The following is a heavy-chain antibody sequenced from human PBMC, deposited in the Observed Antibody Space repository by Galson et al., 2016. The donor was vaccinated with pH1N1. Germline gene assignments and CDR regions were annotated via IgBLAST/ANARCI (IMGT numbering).Heavy chain of an antibody. CDR2: ICAGDSDT. V-gene: IGHV5-51*01. D-gene: IGHD3-16*01. CDR1: GYSFTTSW. J-gene: IGHJ4*02. Sequence: QSGAEVKKPGESLKISCKGSGYSFTTSWIGWVRQMPGKALEWMGVICAGDSDTRYSPSFQGQVTISVDKSINTAYLQWSSLEASDPAMYYCAICHGSETAPVWVDYWGQGTLVTVSS. CDR3: AICHGSETAPVWVDY.